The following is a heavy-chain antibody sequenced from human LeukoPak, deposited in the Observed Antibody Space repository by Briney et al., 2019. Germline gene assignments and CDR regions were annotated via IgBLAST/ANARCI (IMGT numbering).Heavy chain of an antibody. J-gene: IGHJ4*02. CDR3: AKEVGYDSSGYDDY. D-gene: IGHD3-22*01. Sequence: QPGRSLRLSCAASGFTFDDYAMFWVRQAPGKGLEWVSGISWNSQIIDYADSVKGRFTISRDNAKNSLHLQMNSLRAEDTAVYYCAKEVGYDSSGYDDYWGQGTLVTVSS. V-gene: IGHV3-9*01. CDR1: GFTFDDYA. CDR2: ISWNSQII.